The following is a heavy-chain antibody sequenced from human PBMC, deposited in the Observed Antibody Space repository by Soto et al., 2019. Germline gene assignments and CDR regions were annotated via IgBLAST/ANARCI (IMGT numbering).Heavy chain of an antibody. CDR1: GFTVSNNY. V-gene: IGHV3-53*01. CDR2: IYSGGYT. CDR3: GPPGGGGY. J-gene: IGHJ4*02. Sequence: EVQLVESGGGLIQPGGSLRLSCAVSGFTVSNNYMSWVRQAPGKGLEGVSVIYSGGYTAYGDSVKGRFTISRDNSKNTLSFKKNSQGPGNTAVELGGPPGGGGYWGQGTLVTVSS. D-gene: IGHD7-27*01.